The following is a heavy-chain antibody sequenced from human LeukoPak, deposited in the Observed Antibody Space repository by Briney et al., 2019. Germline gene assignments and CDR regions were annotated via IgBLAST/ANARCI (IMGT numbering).Heavy chain of an antibody. Sequence: PSETLSLTCTVSGGSISSSSYYWGWIRQPPGKGLEWIGSIYYSGSTYYNPSLKSRVTISVDTSKNQFSLKLSSVTAADTAVYYCARGVAPTVVRGVRDYYYYMDVWGKGTTVTVSS. CDR3: ARGVAPTVVRGVRDYYYYMDV. CDR2: IYYSGST. D-gene: IGHD3-10*01. J-gene: IGHJ6*03. CDR1: GGSISSSSYY. V-gene: IGHV4-39*07.